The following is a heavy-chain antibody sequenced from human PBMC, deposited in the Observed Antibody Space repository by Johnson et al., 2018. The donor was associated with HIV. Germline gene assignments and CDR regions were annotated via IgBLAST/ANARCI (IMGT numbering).Heavy chain of an antibody. V-gene: IGHV3-30*02. J-gene: IGHJ3*02. CDR2: IRYDGSNK. CDR3: AKWTRDGYNYVHAFDI. Sequence: QVQLVESGGGLIQPGGSLRLSCAASGFTLRSYGMHWVRQAPGKGLEWVTFIRYDGSNKYYADSVKGRFTIARDNSKNTLYLQMNSLRAEDTAVYYCAKWTRDGYNYVHAFDIWGQGTMVTVSS. D-gene: IGHD5-24*01. CDR1: GFTLRSYG.